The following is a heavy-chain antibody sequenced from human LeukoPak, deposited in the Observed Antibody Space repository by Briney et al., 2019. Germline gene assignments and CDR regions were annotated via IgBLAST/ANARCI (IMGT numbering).Heavy chain of an antibody. CDR3: ARVGCSGGSRYVSWFDP. V-gene: IGHV3-21*01. J-gene: IGHJ5*02. CDR1: GFTFSSYS. D-gene: IGHD2-15*01. CDR2: ISSSSSYI. Sequence: GGSLRLSCAASGFTFSSYSMNWVRQAPGKGLEWVSSISSSSSYIYYADSVKGRFTISRDNAKNSLYLQMNSLRAEDTAVYYCARVGCSGGSRYVSWFDPWGQGTLVTVSS.